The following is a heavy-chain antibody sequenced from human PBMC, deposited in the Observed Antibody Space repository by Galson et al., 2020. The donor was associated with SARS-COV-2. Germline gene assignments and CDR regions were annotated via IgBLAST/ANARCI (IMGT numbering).Heavy chain of an antibody. CDR2: IWYDGSNK. J-gene: IGHJ6*02. Sequence: GGSLRLSCAASGFTFSSYGMHWVRQAPGKGLEWVAVIWYDGSNKYYADSVKGRFTISRDNSKNTLYLQMNSLRAEDTAVYYCARDLSGYYGMDVWGQGTMVTVSS. CDR3: ARDLSGYYGMDV. D-gene: IGHD3-10*01. CDR1: GFTFSSYG. V-gene: IGHV3-33*01.